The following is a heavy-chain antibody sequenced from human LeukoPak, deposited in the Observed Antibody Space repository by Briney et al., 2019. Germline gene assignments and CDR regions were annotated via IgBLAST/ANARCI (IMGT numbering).Heavy chain of an antibody. V-gene: IGHV3-21*01. Sequence: PGGSLRLSCVGTGFTFSTYRMNWVRQAPGKGLEWVSSISSSSSYIYYADSVKGRITISRDNAKNSLYLQMNSLRVEDTAVYYCARDRVETAMGPQFRTYYYYGMDVWGQGTTVTVSS. CDR1: GFTFSTYR. CDR3: ARDRVETAMGPQFRTYYYYGMDV. D-gene: IGHD5-18*01. CDR2: ISSSSSYI. J-gene: IGHJ6*02.